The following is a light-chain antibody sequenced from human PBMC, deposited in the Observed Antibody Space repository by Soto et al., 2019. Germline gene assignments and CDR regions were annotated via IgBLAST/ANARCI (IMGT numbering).Light chain of an antibody. V-gene: IGKV3-11*01. J-gene: IGKJ5*01. CDR3: QLYGISPH. CDR2: DAS. CDR1: QSVSSY. Sequence: EIVLTQSPATLSLSTGDRATLSCRASQSVSSYLAWYQQKPGQAPRLLIYDASNRATGIPARFSGSGSGTDFTLTISSLEPEDFAVYYCQLYGISPHFGQGTRLEIK.